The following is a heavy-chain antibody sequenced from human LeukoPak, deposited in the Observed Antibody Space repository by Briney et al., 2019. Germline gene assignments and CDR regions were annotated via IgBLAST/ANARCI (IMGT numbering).Heavy chain of an antibody. CDR1: GFTFSSYA. J-gene: IGHJ4*02. D-gene: IGHD2-2*01. V-gene: IGHV3-23*01. CDR2: ISGSGGST. CDR3: AKHRCSSTSCYEDY. Sequence: GSLRLSCAASGFTFSSYAMSWVRQAPGKGLEWVSAISGSGGSTYYADSVKGRFTISRDNSKNTLYLQMNSLRAEDTAVYYCAKHRCSSTSCYEDYWGQGTLVTVSS.